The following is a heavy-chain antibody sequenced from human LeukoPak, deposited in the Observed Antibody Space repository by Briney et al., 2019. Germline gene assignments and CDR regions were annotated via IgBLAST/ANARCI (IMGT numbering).Heavy chain of an antibody. D-gene: IGHD6-13*01. Sequence: GGSLRLSCAASGSTFDDYAMHWVRQAPGKGLEWVSLISWDGGSTYYADSVKGRFTISRDNSKNSLYLQMNSLRAEDTALYYCAKDERYSSSWYYFDYWGQGTLVTVSS. CDR1: GSTFDDYA. J-gene: IGHJ4*02. V-gene: IGHV3-43D*03. CDR3: AKDERYSSSWYYFDY. CDR2: ISWDGGST.